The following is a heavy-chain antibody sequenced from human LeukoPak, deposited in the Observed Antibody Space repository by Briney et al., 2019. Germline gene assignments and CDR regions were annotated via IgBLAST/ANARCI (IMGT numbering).Heavy chain of an antibody. Sequence: EASVNVSCKASGYTFTGYYMHWVRQAPGQGLEWMGRINPNSGGTNYAQKFQGRVTMTRDTSISTAYMELSRLRSDDTAVYYCARLVGATTTGDYWGQGTLVTVSS. CDR3: ARLVGATTTGDY. J-gene: IGHJ4*02. CDR1: GYTFTGYY. CDR2: INPNSGGT. D-gene: IGHD1-26*01. V-gene: IGHV1-2*06.